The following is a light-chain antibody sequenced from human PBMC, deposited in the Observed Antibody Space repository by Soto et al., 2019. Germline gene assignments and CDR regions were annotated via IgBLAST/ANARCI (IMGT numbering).Light chain of an antibody. V-gene: IGLV2-11*01. J-gene: IGLJ1*01. CDR3: CSYAGSYNYV. CDR2: DVN. Sequence: QSALTQPRSVSGSPGQSVTISCTGTSSDVGAYNYVSWYQQHPGKAPKVMIYDVNKRPSGVPDRFSGSKSGTTASLTISGLQADDEADYYCCSYAGSYNYVFGSGTKLTVL. CDR1: SSDVGAYNY.